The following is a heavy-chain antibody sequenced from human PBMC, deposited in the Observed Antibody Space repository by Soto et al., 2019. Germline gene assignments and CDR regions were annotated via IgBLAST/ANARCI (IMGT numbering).Heavy chain of an antibody. D-gene: IGHD3-10*01. CDR2: IYYNGNT. CDR3: ARGVTMIRGLAHLYFDY. V-gene: IGHV4-59*01. CDR1: GGSIGNYY. Sequence: PSETLSLTCTASGGSIGNYYWSWIRQSPGKGLEWIANIYYNGNTNYNPSLKSRVAIAVDTSKNQFSLKLSSVTAADTAVYYCARGVTMIRGLAHLYFDYWGQGTLVTVS. J-gene: IGHJ4*02.